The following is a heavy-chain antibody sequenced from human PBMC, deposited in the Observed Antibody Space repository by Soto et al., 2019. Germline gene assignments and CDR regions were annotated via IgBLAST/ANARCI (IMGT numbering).Heavy chain of an antibody. V-gene: IGHV4-4*02. Sequence: SETLSLTCDVSDGSIITNHWWTWVRQAPGKGLEWIGEIFHRGRAHHNPSLKSRVTLSVDKSKNQLSLNLTSVTAADTAVYFCGRKNCPTTLCSLFHLRGLGTLVPVS. CDR2: IFHRGRA. CDR1: DGSIITNHW. CDR3: GRKNCPTTLCSLFHL. D-gene: IGHD1-26*01. J-gene: IGHJ1*01.